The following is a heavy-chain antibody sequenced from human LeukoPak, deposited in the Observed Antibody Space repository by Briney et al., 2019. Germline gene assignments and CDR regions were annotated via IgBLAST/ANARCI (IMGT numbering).Heavy chain of an antibody. CDR2: IRSKAYGETA. D-gene: IGHD1-1*01. CDR3: TRDRGAYNLYDY. CDR1: GFTFGDYA. J-gene: IGHJ4*02. V-gene: IGHV3-49*03. Sequence: GGSLRLSCTASGFTFGDYAMSWIRQAPGKGLEWVGFIRSKAYGETADYAASVKGRFTISRDDSKATAYLQMNSLKTEDTAVYHCTRDRGAYNLYDYWGQGTLVTVSS.